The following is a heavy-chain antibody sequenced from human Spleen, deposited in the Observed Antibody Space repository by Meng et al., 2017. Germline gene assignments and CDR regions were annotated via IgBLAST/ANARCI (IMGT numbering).Heavy chain of an antibody. Sequence: QVQLQESGPGLVEPSQTLSLTCTVSSGSITSGDYSWSWIRQPPGKGLEWIGYTYYSGNTYYTPSLKSRVAMSVDTSKNQFYLRLSSVTAADTAVYYCARGGGFDYWGQGTLVTVSS. D-gene: IGHD3-16*01. J-gene: IGHJ4*02. CDR3: ARGGGFDY. CDR2: TYYSGNT. CDR1: SGSITSGDYS. V-gene: IGHV4-30-4*01.